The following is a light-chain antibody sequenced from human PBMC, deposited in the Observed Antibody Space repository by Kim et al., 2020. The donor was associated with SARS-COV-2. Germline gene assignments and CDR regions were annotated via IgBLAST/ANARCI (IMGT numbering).Light chain of an antibody. CDR3: QQYNNWPPWT. J-gene: IGKJ1*01. V-gene: IGKV3-15*01. Sequence: ETVTTQSPATLSVSPGERATLSCRASQSVSNNLAWYQQKPGQAPRLLIYGASTRATGIPDRFSGSGTGTEFTLTISSLQSEDFALYYCQQYNNWPPWTFGQGTKVEIK. CDR2: GAS. CDR1: QSVSNN.